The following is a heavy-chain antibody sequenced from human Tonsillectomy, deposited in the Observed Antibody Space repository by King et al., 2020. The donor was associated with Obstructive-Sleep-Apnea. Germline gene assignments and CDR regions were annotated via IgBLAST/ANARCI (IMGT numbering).Heavy chain of an antibody. J-gene: IGHJ5*02. CDR1: GGSFSDYY. D-gene: IGHD6-13*01. Sequence: VQLQQWGAGLLKPSETLSLTCAVYGGSFSDYYWSWIRQPPGKGLEWIGEINRGGSTNYSPSPKSRVTISVDTSKNQFSLNLSSVTAADTAVSYCARGSGAASVNWFDPWGQGALVTVSS. CDR2: INRGGST. CDR3: ARGSGAASVNWFDP. V-gene: IGHV4-34*01.